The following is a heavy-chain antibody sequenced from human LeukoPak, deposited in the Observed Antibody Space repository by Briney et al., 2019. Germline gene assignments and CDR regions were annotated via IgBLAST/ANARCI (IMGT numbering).Heavy chain of an antibody. V-gene: IGHV3-30*18. CDR2: ISYDGSNK. J-gene: IGHJ4*02. CDR3: AKDLDYYGSGSYYTPVY. D-gene: IGHD3-10*01. CDR1: GLTFSSYG. Sequence: GGSLRLSCAASGLTFSSYGMHWVRQAPGKGLEWVAVISYDGSNKYYAGSVKGRFTISRDNSKNTLYLQMNSLRAEDTAVYYCAKDLDYYGSGSYYTPVYWGQGTLVTVSS.